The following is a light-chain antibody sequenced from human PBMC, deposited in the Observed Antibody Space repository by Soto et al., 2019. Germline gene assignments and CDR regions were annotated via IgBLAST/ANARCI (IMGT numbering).Light chain of an antibody. CDR1: QTISSW. CDR2: DAS. CDR3: QQYNASSIT. J-gene: IGKJ5*01. Sequence: DIHITHSSSTLSSSLVERVTITCRASQTISSWLAWYQQKPGKAPTLLIYDASTLERGVPSRFSGTGSGTEFTLSIDSLQPDDFATYYCQQYNASSITFGQGTRLEIK. V-gene: IGKV1-5*01.